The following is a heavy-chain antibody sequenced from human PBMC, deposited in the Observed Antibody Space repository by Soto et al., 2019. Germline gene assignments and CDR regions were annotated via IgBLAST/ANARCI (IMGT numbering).Heavy chain of an antibody. CDR2: IVVGSGNA. D-gene: IGHD3-3*01. CDR3: ARYDFWSGYYPTFYYYYGMDV. Sequence: GASVKVSCKASGFTFTSSAVQWVRQGRGERVEWIGGIVVGSGNANYAQKFQERVTITTDKSTSTAYMELSSLRSEDTAVHYCARYDFWSGYYPTFYYYYGMDVWGQGTTVTVSS. CDR1: GFTFTSSA. V-gene: IGHV1-58*01. J-gene: IGHJ6*02.